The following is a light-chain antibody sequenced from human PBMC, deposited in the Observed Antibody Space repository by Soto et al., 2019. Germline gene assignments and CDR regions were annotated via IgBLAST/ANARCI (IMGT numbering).Light chain of an antibody. CDR3: QQYYSTPPA. J-gene: IGKJ1*01. Sequence: DIVMTQSPDSLAVSLGERATINCKSSQSVLYSSNNKNYLAWYQQKPGQPPKLLIYWASTRESGVPDRFTGGGSGTDLTLTISSLQAEDVAVYYCQQYYSTPPAFGQGTKVEIK. CDR1: QSVLYSSNNKNY. V-gene: IGKV4-1*01. CDR2: WAS.